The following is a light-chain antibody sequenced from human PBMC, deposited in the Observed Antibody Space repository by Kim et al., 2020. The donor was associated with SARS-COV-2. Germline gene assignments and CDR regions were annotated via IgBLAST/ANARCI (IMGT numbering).Light chain of an antibody. CDR1: QSVDIN. CDR2: GAS. J-gene: IGKJ2*01. Sequence: EIVMTQSPATLSVSPGERVTLSCRASQSVDINLAWYQQKPGQAPRLLIYGASTRTTDIPARFSGSGSGTEFTLTISSLQSEDFAVYYCQQYNYWPVYTFGQGTKLEI. CDR3: QQYNYWPVYT. V-gene: IGKV3-15*01.